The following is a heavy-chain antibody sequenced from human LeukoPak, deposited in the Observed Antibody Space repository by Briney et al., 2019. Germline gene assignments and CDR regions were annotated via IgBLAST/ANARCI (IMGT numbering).Heavy chain of an antibody. Sequence: GESLKISCKGSGYSFTSYWIGWARQMPGKGLEWMRFIYPGDSDTRSRPSFQGQVTISADKSISTAYLQWSSLKASDTAMYYCARLNGALRFLGMDVWGKGTTVTVSS. CDR3: ARLNGALRFLGMDV. D-gene: IGHD3-3*01. V-gene: IGHV5-51*01. CDR2: IYPGDSDT. J-gene: IGHJ6*04. CDR1: GYSFTSYW.